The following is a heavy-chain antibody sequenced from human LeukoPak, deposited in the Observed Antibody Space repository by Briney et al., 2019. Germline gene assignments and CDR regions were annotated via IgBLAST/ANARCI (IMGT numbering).Heavy chain of an antibody. CDR3: ARDLSSGRRDYYYYGMDV. CDR2: INTNTGNP. J-gene: IGHJ6*02. CDR1: GYIFSTSA. Sequence: GASVKVSCKASGYIFSTSAMNWVRQAPRQGLEWMGWINTNTGNPTYAQGFTGRFVFSLDTSVSTAYLQISSLKAEDTAVYYCARDLSSGRRDYYYYGMDVWGQGTTVTVSS. V-gene: IGHV7-4-1*02. D-gene: IGHD6-19*01.